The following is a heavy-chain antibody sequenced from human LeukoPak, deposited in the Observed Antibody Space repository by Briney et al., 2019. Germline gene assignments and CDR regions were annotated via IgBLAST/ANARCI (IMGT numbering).Heavy chain of an antibody. D-gene: IGHD3-9*01. CDR1: GFSFSGHW. CDR2: ISPTGSTT. J-gene: IGHJ6*02. V-gene: IGHV3-74*01. Sequence: TGGSLRLSCTASGFSFSGHWMHWARQLPGKGLVWVSRISPTGSTTSYADSVKGRFTVSRDNAKNTLYLQVNSLRAEDTAVYYCARDMQLRYFDWLTKVGFAGMDVWGQGTTVTVSS. CDR3: ARDMQLRYFDWLTKVGFAGMDV.